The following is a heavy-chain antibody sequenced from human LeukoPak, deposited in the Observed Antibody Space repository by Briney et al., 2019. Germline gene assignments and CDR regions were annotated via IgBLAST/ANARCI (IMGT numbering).Heavy chain of an antibody. J-gene: IGHJ5*02. D-gene: IGHD3-10*01. V-gene: IGHV4-39*01. CDR1: GASINTTNFY. CDR2: IHYTGRT. Sequence: SETLSLTCTVSGASINTTNFYWAWIRQPPGKGLESIGNIHYTGRTYSNASLNSRVTISVDTSKNQFSLKLTSVSAADTAVYYCARQGSMTRGGYWLDPWGRGALVIVSS. CDR3: ARQGSMTRGGYWLDP.